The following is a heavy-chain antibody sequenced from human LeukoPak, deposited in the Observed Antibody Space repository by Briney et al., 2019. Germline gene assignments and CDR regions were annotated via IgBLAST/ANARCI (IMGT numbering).Heavy chain of an antibody. Sequence: QSGGSLRLSCAASGFTFDDYAMHWVRQAPGKGLEWVSGISWNSGSIGYADSVKGRFTISRDNSKNTLYLQMNSLRAEDTAVYYCAKEASSLEWLLIAGLSGAFDIWGQGTMVTVSS. CDR2: ISWNSGSI. J-gene: IGHJ3*02. D-gene: IGHD3-3*01. CDR3: AKEASSLEWLLIAGLSGAFDI. V-gene: IGHV3-9*01. CDR1: GFTFDDYA.